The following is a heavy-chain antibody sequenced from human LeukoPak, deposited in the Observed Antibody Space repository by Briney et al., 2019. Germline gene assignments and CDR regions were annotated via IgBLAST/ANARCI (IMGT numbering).Heavy chain of an antibody. CDR1: GFTFSSYS. Sequence: GGSLRPSCAASGFTFSSYSMCWVRQAPGKGLEYVSAITSNGGSTYYANSVKGRFTISRDNSKNTLYLQMDSLSGEDMAVYYCARVQGFQEYWGQGTLVTVSS. J-gene: IGHJ4*02. CDR3: ARVQGFQEY. CDR2: ITSNGGST. V-gene: IGHV3-64*01.